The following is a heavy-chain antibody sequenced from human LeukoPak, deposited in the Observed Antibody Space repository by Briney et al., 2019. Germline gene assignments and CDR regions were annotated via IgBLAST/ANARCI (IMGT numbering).Heavy chain of an antibody. CDR2: IYRGGNI. D-gene: IGHD1-26*01. CDR1: GFTVSNNY. CDR3: ARGGSNAGY. J-gene: IGHJ4*02. Sequence: PGGSLRLSCAASGFTVSNNYMRWVRQAPGKGLEWVSFIYRGGNIYYADSVKGRFTLSRDDSKNTLYLQMHSLRVEDTAVYYCARGGSNAGYWGQGTPVTVSS. V-gene: IGHV3-66*01.